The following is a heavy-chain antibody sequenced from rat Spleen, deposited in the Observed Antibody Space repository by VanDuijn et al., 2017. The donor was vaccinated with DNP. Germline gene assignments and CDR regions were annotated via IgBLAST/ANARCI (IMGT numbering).Heavy chain of an antibody. CDR2: ITPDGANT. CDR1: GFTFSNYW. Sequence: EVQLVESGGGLVQPGRSLKLSCAASGFTFSNYWMFWVRQAPGKGLEWIVSITPDGANTYYLDSVKGRFTISRDNAKSTLYLQMDSLRSEDTATYYCARHNNWDYWGQGVVVTVSS. CDR3: ARHNNWDY. D-gene: IGHD1-10*01. J-gene: IGHJ2*01. V-gene: IGHV5-25*01.